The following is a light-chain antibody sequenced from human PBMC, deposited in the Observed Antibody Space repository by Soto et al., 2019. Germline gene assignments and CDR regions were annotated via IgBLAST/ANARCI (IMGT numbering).Light chain of an antibody. V-gene: IGKV3-20*01. Sequence: EIVLTQSPDPLSLSPGERATLSCRASQSVSSSYLAWYQQKPGQAPRLLIYGASSRATGIPDRFSGSGSGTDFTLTISRLEPEDFAVYYCQQYGSSPITFGQGTRLAVK. J-gene: IGKJ5*01. CDR2: GAS. CDR1: QSVSSSY. CDR3: QQYGSSPIT.